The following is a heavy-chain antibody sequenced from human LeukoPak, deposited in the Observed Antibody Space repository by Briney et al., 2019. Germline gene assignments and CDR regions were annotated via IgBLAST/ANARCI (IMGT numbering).Heavy chain of an antibody. CDR1: GCSFSSYA. Sequence: GGSLRLSCEASGCSFSSYAMSWVRQAPGKGLEWVSGIYSGGTTYSADSVKGRFTISRDNSKNTLYLQMNSLRAEDTAVYYCARHDSWAGWFDPWGQGTLVTVSS. D-gene: IGHD3-22*01. V-gene: IGHV3-66*04. CDR3: ARHDSWAGWFDP. J-gene: IGHJ5*02. CDR2: IYSGGTT.